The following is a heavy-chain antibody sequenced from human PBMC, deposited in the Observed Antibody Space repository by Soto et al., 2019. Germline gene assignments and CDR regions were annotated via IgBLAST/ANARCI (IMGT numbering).Heavy chain of an antibody. Sequence: GGSLRLSCAASGFTFSSYAMHWVRQAPGKGLERVAVISYDGSNKYYADSVKGRFTISRDNSKNTLYLQMDSLRAEDTAVYYCASPRGTAMAPWGQGTLVTVSS. V-gene: IGHV3-30-3*01. CDR1: GFTFSSYA. D-gene: IGHD5-18*01. J-gene: IGHJ4*02. CDR2: ISYDGSNK. CDR3: ASPRGTAMAP.